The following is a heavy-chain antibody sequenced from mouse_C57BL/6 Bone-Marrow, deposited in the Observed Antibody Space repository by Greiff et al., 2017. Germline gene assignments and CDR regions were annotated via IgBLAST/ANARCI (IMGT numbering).Heavy chain of an antibody. J-gene: IGHJ3*01. CDR2: IYPRSGNT. D-gene: IGHD2-4*01. V-gene: IGHV1-81*01. CDR1: GYTFTSYG. CDR3: ARTGDYAWFAY. Sequence: VQLQQSGAELARPGASVKLSCKASGYTFTSYGISWVKQRTGQGLEWIGEIYPRSGNTYYNEKFKGKATLTADKSSSTAYMELRRLTSEGSAVYFCARTGDYAWFAYWGQGTLVTVSA.